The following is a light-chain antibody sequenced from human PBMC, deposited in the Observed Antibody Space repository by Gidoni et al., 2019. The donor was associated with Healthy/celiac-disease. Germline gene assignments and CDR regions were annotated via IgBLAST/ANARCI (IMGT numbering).Light chain of an antibody. CDR2: DAS. V-gene: IGKV3-11*01. J-gene: IGKJ5*01. CDR1: QSVSSY. Sequence: DILLTQSPSTLSLSPGERATLSCRASQSVSSYLAWYQQKPGQAPRLLIYDASNRATGIPARLSGSGSGTDVTLTISSLETEDFAVYYCQQRSNWPTRITFGQGTRLEIK. CDR3: QQRSNWPTRIT.